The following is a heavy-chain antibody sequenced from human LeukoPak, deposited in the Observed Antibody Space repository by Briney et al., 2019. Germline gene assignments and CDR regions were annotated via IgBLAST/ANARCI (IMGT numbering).Heavy chain of an antibody. CDR2: IIPILGIA. D-gene: IGHD2-2*01. Sequence: SVKVSCKASGGTFSSYAISWVRQAPGQGLEGMGRIIPILGIANYAQKFQGRVTITADKSTSTAYMELSSLRSEDTAVYYCARERLDCSSTSCYGGYYGMDVWGPRDHGHRLL. CDR1: GGTFSSYA. J-gene: IGHJ6*01. V-gene: IGHV1-69*04. CDR3: ARERLDCSSTSCYGGYYGMDV.